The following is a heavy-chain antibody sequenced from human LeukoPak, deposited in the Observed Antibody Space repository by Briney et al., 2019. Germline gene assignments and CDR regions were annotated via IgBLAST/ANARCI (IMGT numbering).Heavy chain of an antibody. D-gene: IGHD2-2*01. V-gene: IGHV3-48*01. J-gene: IGHJ4*02. CDR1: GFSFSSYS. CDR3: ARGSCSTTSCSQDF. Sequence: GGSLRLSCAASGFSFSSYSMNWVRQAPGKGLEWLSYISGSGGTIYYADSVKGRFTISRDNAKNSLYLQMTSLRAEDTAVYYCARGSCSTTSCSQDFWGQGTLVTVSS. CDR2: ISGSGGTI.